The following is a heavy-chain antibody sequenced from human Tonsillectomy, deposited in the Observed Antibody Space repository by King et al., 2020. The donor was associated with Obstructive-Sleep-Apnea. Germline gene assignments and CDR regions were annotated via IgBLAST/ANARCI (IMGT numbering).Heavy chain of an antibody. CDR1: GDTFSSFY. V-gene: IGHV1-46*01. J-gene: IGHJ4*02. CDR2: INPSGGSA. Sequence: VQLVESGAEVKKPGASVKVSCKASGDTFSSFYMHWVRQAPGQGLEWMEVINPSGGSATYEAQFQGRVTMTSDTSTNTLYMALTSLRSDDTAVYYCVGVTMTPLSPSFHYWGQGTLVTVSS. CDR3: VGVTMTPLSPSFHY. D-gene: IGHD3-22*01.